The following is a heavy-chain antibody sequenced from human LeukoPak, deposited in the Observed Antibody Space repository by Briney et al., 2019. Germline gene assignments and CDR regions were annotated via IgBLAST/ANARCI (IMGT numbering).Heavy chain of an antibody. Sequence: GASVKVSCKASGYTFTSYYVHWLRQAPGQGLEWMGIINPSGGSTSYAQKLQGRVTMTTDTSTSTAYMELRSLRSDDTAVYYCASGSYDSSGTLGYWGQGTLVTVSS. D-gene: IGHD3-22*01. CDR1: GYTFTSYY. CDR2: INPSGGST. CDR3: ASGSYDSSGTLGY. J-gene: IGHJ4*02. V-gene: IGHV1-46*01.